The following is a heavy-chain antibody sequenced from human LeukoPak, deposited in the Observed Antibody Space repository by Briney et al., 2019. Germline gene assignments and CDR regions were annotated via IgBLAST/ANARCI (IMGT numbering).Heavy chain of an antibody. D-gene: IGHD1-26*01. CDR1: GFTFDDYA. CDR3: AKGRGGATYKAFDY. CDR2: ISWNSGSI. J-gene: IGHJ4*02. V-gene: IGHV3-9*01. Sequence: GGSLRLSCAASGFTFDDYAMHWVRQAPGKGLEWVSGISWNSGSIGYADSVKGRFTISRDNAKNSLYLQMNSLRAEDTALYYCAKGRGGATYKAFDYWGQGTLVTVSS.